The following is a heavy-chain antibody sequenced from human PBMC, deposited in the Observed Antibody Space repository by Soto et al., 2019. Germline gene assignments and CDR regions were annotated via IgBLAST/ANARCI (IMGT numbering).Heavy chain of an antibody. Sequence: QVQLVGSGGGVVQPGRSLRLSCAASGFTFSSYAMHWVRQAPGKGLEWVAVISYDGSSKYYADSVKGRFTISRDNSKNTLYLQMNSLRAEDTAVYYCARHSNYGDYVSWGQGTLVTVSS. V-gene: IGHV3-30*03. CDR1: GFTFSSYA. CDR3: ARHSNYGDYVS. J-gene: IGHJ5*02. D-gene: IGHD4-17*01. CDR2: ISYDGSSK.